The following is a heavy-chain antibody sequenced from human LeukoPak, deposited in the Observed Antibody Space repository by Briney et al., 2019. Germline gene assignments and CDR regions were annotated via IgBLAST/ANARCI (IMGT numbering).Heavy chain of an antibody. D-gene: IGHD3-10*01. CDR3: ARDVSMVRGVADY. J-gene: IGHJ4*02. CDR2: ISSSSSYI. Sequence: GGSLRLSCAASGFTFSSYAMSWVRQAPGKGLEWVSSISSSSSYIYYADSVKGRFTISRDNAKNSLYLQMNSLRAEDTAVYYCARDVSMVRGVADYWGPGTLVTVSS. CDR1: GFTFSSYA. V-gene: IGHV3-21*01.